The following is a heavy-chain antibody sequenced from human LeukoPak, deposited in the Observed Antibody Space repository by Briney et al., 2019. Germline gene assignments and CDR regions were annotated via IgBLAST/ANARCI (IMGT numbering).Heavy chain of an antibody. CDR3: ARAKGLGCGGDGYYVFDY. CDR2: INPNSGGT. Sequence: ASVKVSCKASGYTFTGYYMRWVRQAPGQGLEWMGWINPNSGGTNYAQKFQGRVTMTRDTSISTAYMELSRLRSDDAALYYCARAKGLGCGGDGYYVFDYWGQGTMVTVSS. J-gene: IGHJ4*02. D-gene: IGHD2-21*01. CDR1: GYTFTGYY. V-gene: IGHV1-2*02.